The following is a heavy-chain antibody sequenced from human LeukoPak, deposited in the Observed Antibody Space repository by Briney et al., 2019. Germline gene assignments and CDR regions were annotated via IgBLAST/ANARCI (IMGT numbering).Heavy chain of an antibody. Sequence: PGGSLRLSCAASGFTFSSYSMNWVRQAPGKGLEWVSSISSSSSYIYYADSVKGRFTISRDNAKNSLYLQMNSLRAEDTAVYYCARRHYYDSSGYYLLRPGRFDYWGQGTLVTVSS. CDR1: GFTFSSYS. J-gene: IGHJ4*02. V-gene: IGHV3-21*01. CDR2: ISSSSSYI. D-gene: IGHD3-22*01. CDR3: ARRHYYDSSGYYLLRPGRFDY.